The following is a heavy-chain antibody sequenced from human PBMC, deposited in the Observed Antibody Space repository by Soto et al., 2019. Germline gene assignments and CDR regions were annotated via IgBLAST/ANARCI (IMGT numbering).Heavy chain of an antibody. CDR3: VRHLCGTSRFGP. CDR1: HDSISDTNSY. D-gene: IGHD2-15*01. V-gene: IGHV4-39*01. Sequence: QLQLHESGPGLVEPSETLSLTCTVSHDSISDTNSYWGWIRQPPGKGLEYIGSVYYSGSTYYNPSLRSRLTLTVDTSQSQSSLSLGSVTAADTAVYFCVRHLCGTSRFGPWGRGTLVTVSS. CDR2: VYYSGST. J-gene: IGHJ5*02.